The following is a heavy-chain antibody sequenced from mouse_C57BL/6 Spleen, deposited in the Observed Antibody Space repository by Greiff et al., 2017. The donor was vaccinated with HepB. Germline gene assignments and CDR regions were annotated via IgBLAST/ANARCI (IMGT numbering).Heavy chain of an antibody. D-gene: IGHD1-1*01. CDR2: IDPSDSET. V-gene: IGHV1-52*01. CDR3: ARSSLYGSSPGY. Sequence: QVQLQQPGAELVRPGSSVKLSCKASGYTFTSYWMHWVKQRPIQGLEWIGNIDPSDSETHYNQKFKDKATLTVDKSSSTAYMQLSSLTSEDSAVYYCARSSLYGSSPGYWGQGTTLTVSS. J-gene: IGHJ2*01. CDR1: GYTFTSYW.